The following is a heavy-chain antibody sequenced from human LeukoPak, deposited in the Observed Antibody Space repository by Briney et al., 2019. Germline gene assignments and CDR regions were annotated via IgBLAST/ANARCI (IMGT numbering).Heavy chain of an antibody. Sequence: ASVKVSCKASGGTFSSYAISWVRQAPGQGLEWMGRIIPILGIANYAQKFQGRVTITADKSTSTAYMELSSLRSEDTAVYYCAKSGYSGYDQLDYWGQGTLVTVSS. CDR2: IIPILGIA. CDR1: GGTFSSYA. CDR3: AKSGYSGYDQLDY. J-gene: IGHJ4*02. V-gene: IGHV1-69*04. D-gene: IGHD5-12*01.